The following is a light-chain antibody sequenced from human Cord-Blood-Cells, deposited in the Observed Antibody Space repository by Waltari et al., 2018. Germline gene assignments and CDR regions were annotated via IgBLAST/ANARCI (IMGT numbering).Light chain of an antibody. CDR3: QQSYSTPLT. V-gene: IGKV1-39*01. CDR1: QSISSY. CDR2: AAS. J-gene: IGKJ4*02. Sequence: DLQMAQSPSSISASVGDRVTITCRARQSISSYLNWYQQKPGKAPKLLIYAASSLQSGVPSRFSGSGSGTDFTHTISSLQPEDFATYYCQQSYSTPLTFGGGTKVEIK.